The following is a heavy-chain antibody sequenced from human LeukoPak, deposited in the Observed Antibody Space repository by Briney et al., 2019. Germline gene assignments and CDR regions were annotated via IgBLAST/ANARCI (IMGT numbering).Heavy chain of an antibody. CDR2: VNRDGSET. V-gene: IGHV3-7*03. Sequence: GGSLRLSCAASGFTFSNYWMTWVRQVPGRGPEWVANVNRDGSETYYLDSVKGRFTISKDNAKNSLYLQMNSLRAEDTALYHCARNNGMDVWGQGTTVIVSS. J-gene: IGHJ6*02. CDR1: GFTFSNYW. CDR3: ARNNGMDV.